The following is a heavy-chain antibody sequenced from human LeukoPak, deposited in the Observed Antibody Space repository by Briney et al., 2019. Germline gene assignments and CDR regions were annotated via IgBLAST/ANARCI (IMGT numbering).Heavy chain of an antibody. CDR2: INPNSGGT. CDR3: ARDRELTGPLSSY. Sequence: ASVKVSCKASGYTFTGYYMHWARQAPGQGLEWMGWINPNSGGTNYAQKFQGRVTMTRDTSISTAYMELSRLRSDDTAVYYCARDRELTGPLSSYWGQGTLVTVSS. V-gene: IGHV1-2*02. CDR1: GYTFTGYY. D-gene: IGHD7-27*01. J-gene: IGHJ4*02.